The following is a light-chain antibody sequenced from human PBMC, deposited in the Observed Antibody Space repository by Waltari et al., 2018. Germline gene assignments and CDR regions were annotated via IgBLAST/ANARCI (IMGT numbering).Light chain of an antibody. V-gene: IGKV3-11*01. CDR3: QQRSNWLTWT. J-gene: IGKJ1*01. CDR1: QSVSSY. Sequence: EIVLTPSPATLSLPPGERATLSCRASQSVSSYLAWYQQKPGQAHTLLIYAASNRATGIPARFSGSGSGTDFTLTISSLEPEDFAVYYCQQRSNWLTWTFGQGTKVEIK. CDR2: AAS.